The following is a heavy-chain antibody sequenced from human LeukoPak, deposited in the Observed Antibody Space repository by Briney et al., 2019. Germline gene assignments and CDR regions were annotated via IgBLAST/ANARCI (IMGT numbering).Heavy chain of an antibody. CDR2: ISNSGDIT. CDR1: GFTFSSYE. D-gene: IGHD3-10*01. CDR3: ARDGRRWFGELFGFGP. J-gene: IGHJ5*02. Sequence: GGSLRLSCAGSGFTFSSYEMNWVRQAPGKGLEWVSYISNSGDITDYADSVKGRFTISRDNAKNSLYLQMNSLRVEDTAVYYCARDGRRWFGELFGFGPWGQGTLVTVSS. V-gene: IGHV3-48*03.